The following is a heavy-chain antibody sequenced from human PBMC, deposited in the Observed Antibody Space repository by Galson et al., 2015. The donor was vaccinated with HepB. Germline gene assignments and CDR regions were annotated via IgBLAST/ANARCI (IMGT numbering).Heavy chain of an antibody. CDR3: ARVRGDLYDPRTYYFDY. D-gene: IGHD3-10*01. J-gene: IGHJ4*02. CDR2: VKEDGSEK. Sequence: SLRLSCAASGFTFSSYWLSWVRQAPGKGLECVANVKEDGSEKYFEDSVKGRFTISRDNARNSLYLQMNSLRAEDTAVYYCARVRGDLYDPRTYYFDYWGQGTLVTVSS. V-gene: IGHV3-7*03. CDR1: GFTFSSYW.